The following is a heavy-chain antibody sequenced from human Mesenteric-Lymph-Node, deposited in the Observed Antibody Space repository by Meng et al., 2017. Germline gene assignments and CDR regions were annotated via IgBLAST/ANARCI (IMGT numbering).Heavy chain of an antibody. J-gene: IGHJ4*02. Sequence: GESLKISCAASGFTFSSYGMHWVRQGPGKGLEWAAVISYDRSNRYYADSVEVRFTISRDNSKNALYLQINSLRAEDTAVYHCARDGVPYYDCWGGDGSDYWGQGTLVTVSS. CDR1: GFTFSSYG. CDR2: ISYDRSNR. V-gene: IGHV3-30*07. CDR3: ARDGVPYYDCWGGDGSDY. D-gene: IGHD3-3*01.